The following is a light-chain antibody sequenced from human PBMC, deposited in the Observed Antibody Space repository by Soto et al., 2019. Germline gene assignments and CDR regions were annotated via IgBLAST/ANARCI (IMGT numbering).Light chain of an antibody. Sequence: EIVMTQSPATLSVSAGERATISCRASQSVSSNLVWYQHRPGKAPRLLISGASTMQSEVSARFSGGGSGTEFTLTISSLQSEDYAIYYCQQHHTFGGTFGGGTKVDI. CDR1: QSVSSN. J-gene: IGKJ4*01. CDR3: QQHHTFGGT. V-gene: IGKV3-15*01. CDR2: GAS.